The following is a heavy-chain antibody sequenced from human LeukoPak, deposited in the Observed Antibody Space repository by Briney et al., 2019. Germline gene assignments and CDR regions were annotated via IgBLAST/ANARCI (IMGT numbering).Heavy chain of an antibody. CDR2: ISYDGSYK. D-gene: IGHD6-13*01. V-gene: IGHV3-30*03. Sequence: PGGSLRLSCVASRFTFSTYGMHWVRQAPGKGLEWVALISYDGSYKYYADSVRGRFTISRDNSKNTLYLQMGSLRAEDMAVYYCARVRSLSSSWKGNYYYYGMDVWGQGTTVTVSS. J-gene: IGHJ6*02. CDR3: ARVRSLSSSWKGNYYYYGMDV. CDR1: RFTFSTYG.